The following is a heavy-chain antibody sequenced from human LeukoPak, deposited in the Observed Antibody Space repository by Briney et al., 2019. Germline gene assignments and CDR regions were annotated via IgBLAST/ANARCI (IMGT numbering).Heavy chain of an antibody. CDR2: ISSSGSTI. V-gene: IGHV3-48*04. J-gene: IGHJ3*01. CDR1: GFTFSSYS. CDR3: TRELRRSYDFWSGSFDF. Sequence: GGSLGLSCAASGFTFSSYSMNWVRQAPGKGLEWVSYISSSGSTIDYADSVKGRFTISRDNAKNSLFLQMNSLRAEDTAVYYCTRELRRSYDFWSGSFDFWGQGTMVTVSS. D-gene: IGHD3-3*01.